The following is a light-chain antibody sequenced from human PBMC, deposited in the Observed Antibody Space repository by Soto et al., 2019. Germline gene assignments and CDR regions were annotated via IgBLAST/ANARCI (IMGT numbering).Light chain of an antibody. Sequence: DIQMTQSPSSLSASVGDRVTITCRASQSISSYLNWYQQKPGKAPKLLIYAASNLQSGAPSRFSGSGSGTDFTLTISSLQPEDFATYYCQQSYSTPLTFGGGTKVDIK. V-gene: IGKV1-39*01. CDR2: AAS. J-gene: IGKJ4*01. CDR3: QQSYSTPLT. CDR1: QSISSY.